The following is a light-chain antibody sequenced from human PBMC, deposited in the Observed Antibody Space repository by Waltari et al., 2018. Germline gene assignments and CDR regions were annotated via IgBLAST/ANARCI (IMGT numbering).Light chain of an antibody. CDR1: QGISNS. CDR3: QQYYSTPQT. Sequence: DIQMTQSPSSLSASVGDRVTITCRLSQGISNSLAWYQQQPGKAPKLLLYAASRLESGVPSRFSGSGSGTDYTLTISSLQPEDFATYYCQQYYSTPQTFGQGTKVEIK. J-gene: IGKJ1*01. CDR2: AAS. V-gene: IGKV1-NL1*01.